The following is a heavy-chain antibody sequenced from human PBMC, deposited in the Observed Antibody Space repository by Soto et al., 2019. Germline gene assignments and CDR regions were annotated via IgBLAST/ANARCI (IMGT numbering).Heavy chain of an antibody. CDR1: GGSISSYY. CDR2: IYYIGST. CDR3: ARDSSGYWPPSH. D-gene: IGHD3-22*01. Sequence: SETLSLTCTVSGGSISSYYWSWIRQPPGKGLEWIGYIYYIGSTYYNPSLKSRVTISVDTSKNQFSLKLSSVTAADTAVYYCARDSSGYWPPSHWGQGTLVTVSS. V-gene: IGHV4-59*08. J-gene: IGHJ4*02.